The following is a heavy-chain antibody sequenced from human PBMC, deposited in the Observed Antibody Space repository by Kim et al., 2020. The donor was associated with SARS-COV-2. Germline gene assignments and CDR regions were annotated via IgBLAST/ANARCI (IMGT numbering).Heavy chain of an antibody. V-gene: IGHV3-49*04. CDR3: LRGWNGEN. J-gene: IGHJ4*02. CDR1: GFPFDESP. Sequence: GGSLRLSCTGSGFPFDESPVNWVRQAPGKGLEWLGLIRSESDGGTIEYAASVKGRFIISRDDSKSIAYIQMNSLKSDDTGVYYCLRGWNGENWGQGTLVTVSS. CDR2: IRSESDGGTI. D-gene: IGHD1-1*01.